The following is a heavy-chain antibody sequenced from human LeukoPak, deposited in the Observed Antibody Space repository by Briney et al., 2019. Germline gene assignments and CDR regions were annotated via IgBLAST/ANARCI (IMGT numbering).Heavy chain of an antibody. Sequence: GASVKVSCKASGYTFTSYGISWVRQAPGQGLEWMGWISAYNGNTNYAQKLQGRVTMTTDTSTSTAYMELSSLRSEDTAVYYCARGPAAQIITPYYFDYWGQGTLVTVSS. D-gene: IGHD2-15*01. V-gene: IGHV1-18*01. J-gene: IGHJ4*02. CDR2: ISAYNGNT. CDR3: ARGPAAQIITPYYFDY. CDR1: GYTFTSYG.